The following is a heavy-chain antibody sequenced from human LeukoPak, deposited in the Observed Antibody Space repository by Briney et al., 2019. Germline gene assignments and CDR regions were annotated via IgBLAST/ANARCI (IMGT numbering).Heavy chain of an antibody. CDR3: AREGSSGWYVDY. Sequence: ASVKVSCKASGGTFSSYAISWVRQAPGQGLEWMGIINPSGGSTSYAQKFQGRVTMTRDTSMGTVYMELSSLRSEDTAVYYCAREGSSGWYVDYWGQGTLVTVSS. J-gene: IGHJ4*02. D-gene: IGHD6-19*01. CDR2: INPSGGST. CDR1: GGTFSSYA. V-gene: IGHV1-46*01.